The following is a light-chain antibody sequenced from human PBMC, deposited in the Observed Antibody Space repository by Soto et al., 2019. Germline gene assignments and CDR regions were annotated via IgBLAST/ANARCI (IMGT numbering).Light chain of an antibody. Sequence: EIVLTQSPGTLSLSPGERATLSCRASQSVSSSYLAWYQQKPGQAPRLLIFGASSRATDIPDRFSGSGSGTDFTLTIRRLEPKDFAVYYCQHYGTSSRTFGQGTKVDIK. CDR2: GAS. J-gene: IGKJ1*01. CDR3: QHYGTSSRT. V-gene: IGKV3-20*01. CDR1: QSVSSSY.